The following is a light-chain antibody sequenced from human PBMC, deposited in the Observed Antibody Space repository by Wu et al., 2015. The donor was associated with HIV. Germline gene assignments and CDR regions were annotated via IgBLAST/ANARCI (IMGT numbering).Light chain of an antibody. Sequence: EIVMTQSPATLSVSPGERATLSCRASQSVSANLAWYQQKPGQAPRLLTYGASTRATGIPARFSGSGSETEFTLTISSLQSEDFAVYFCQQYDNWPPQYSFGQGTKLEIK. V-gene: IGKV3-15*01. CDR1: QSVSAN. J-gene: IGKJ2*03. CDR3: QQYDNWPPQYS. CDR2: GAS.